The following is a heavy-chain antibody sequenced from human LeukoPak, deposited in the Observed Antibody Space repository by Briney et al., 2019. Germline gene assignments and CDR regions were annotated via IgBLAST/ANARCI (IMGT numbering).Heavy chain of an antibody. Sequence: GGSLRLSCAASRFTFSSYSMDWVRQAPGKGLEWVSSISSSSSYIYYADSVKGRFTISRDNAKNSLYLQMNSLRAEDTAVYYCASRYEQQLAIYYYYYGMDVWGQGTTVTVSS. CDR1: RFTFSSYS. V-gene: IGHV3-21*01. D-gene: IGHD6-13*01. CDR3: ASRYEQQLAIYYYYYGMDV. CDR2: ISSSSSYI. J-gene: IGHJ6*02.